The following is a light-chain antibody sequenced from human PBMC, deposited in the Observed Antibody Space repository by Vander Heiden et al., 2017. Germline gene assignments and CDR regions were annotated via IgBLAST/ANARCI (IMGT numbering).Light chain of an antibody. Sequence: EIVMTQSPATLSVSPGERATLSCRASQSVSSNFAWYQQKPGQAPRLLIYGASTRATAIPARFSGSGSGTEFTLTISSLQSEDFAVYYCQQDNNWPWTFGQGTKVEIK. J-gene: IGKJ1*01. CDR3: QQDNNWPWT. CDR1: QSVSSN. CDR2: GAS. V-gene: IGKV3-15*01.